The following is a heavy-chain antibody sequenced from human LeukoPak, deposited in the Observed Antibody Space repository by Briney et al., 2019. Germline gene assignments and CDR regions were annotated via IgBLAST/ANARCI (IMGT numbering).Heavy chain of an antibody. V-gene: IGHV4-34*01. CDR3: ARVVVVAAGHDY. D-gene: IGHD2-15*01. J-gene: IGHJ4*02. CDR1: GGAFCGYY. CDR2: INHSGRT. Sequence: KPSETLSPTCAVYGGAFCGYYWRWVRQPPGEGLEWIGEINHSGRTNYNPSLKSRVPISVDTSKTQFSLKLSSVTAADTAVYYCARVVVVAAGHDYWGQGTLVTVSS.